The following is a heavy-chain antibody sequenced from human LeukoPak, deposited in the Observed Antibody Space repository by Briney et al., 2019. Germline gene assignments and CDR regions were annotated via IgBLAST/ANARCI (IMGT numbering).Heavy chain of an antibody. V-gene: IGHV4-59*01. CDR2: IYYSGTT. CDR3: ARNPRSGYFPHYHYYGMDV. Sequence: PSETLSLTCTVSGGSISSYNWSWIRQPPGKGLEWIGYIYYSGTTNYNPSLKSRVTISVDTSKNQFSLKLSSVTAADTAVYYCARNPRSGYFPHYHYYGMDVWGQGTTVTVSS. J-gene: IGHJ6*02. D-gene: IGHD3-3*01. CDR1: GGSISSYN.